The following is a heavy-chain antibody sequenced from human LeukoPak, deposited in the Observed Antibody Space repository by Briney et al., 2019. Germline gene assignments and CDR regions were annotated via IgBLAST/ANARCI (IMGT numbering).Heavy chain of an antibody. CDR2: ISGSGGTT. Sequence: PGGSLRLSCAASRFTLSSYAMSWVRQVPGKGPEWVSAISGSGGTTYYADSVKGRFTISRDSSKNTLYLQMNSLRAEDTALYYCAKDRAGASGTRRGIDYWGQGTLVTVSS. CDR1: RFTLSSYA. D-gene: IGHD3-10*01. J-gene: IGHJ4*02. CDR3: AKDRAGASGTRRGIDY. V-gene: IGHV3-23*01.